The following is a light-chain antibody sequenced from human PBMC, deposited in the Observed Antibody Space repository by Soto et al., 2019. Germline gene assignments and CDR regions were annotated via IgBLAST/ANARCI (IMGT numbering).Light chain of an antibody. J-gene: IGKJ1*01. V-gene: IGKV3-11*01. CDR2: DAS. CDR3: QQYYSSPRT. Sequence: EIVLTQSPATLSLSPGEGATLSCRASQSVSSYLAWYQQKPGQAPRLLIYDASNRATGIPARFSGSRSGTDFTLTISSLQAEDVAVYYCQQYYSSPRTFGQGTKVDIK. CDR1: QSVSSY.